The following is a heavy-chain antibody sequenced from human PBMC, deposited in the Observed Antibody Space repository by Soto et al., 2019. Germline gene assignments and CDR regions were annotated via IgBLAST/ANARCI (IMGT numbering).Heavy chain of an antibody. D-gene: IGHD3-16*01. V-gene: IGHV3-15*07. CDR3: AASLITGY. Sequence: GGSLRLSCAASGFIFIDAWMYWVRQAPGEGLEWVGRIKSEADGGTTDYAAPVKGRFTISRDDSKNTVFLQMDSLKTEDTAVYYCAASLITGYWGQGTLVTVSS. J-gene: IGHJ4*02. CDR2: IKSEADGGTT. CDR1: GFIFIDAW.